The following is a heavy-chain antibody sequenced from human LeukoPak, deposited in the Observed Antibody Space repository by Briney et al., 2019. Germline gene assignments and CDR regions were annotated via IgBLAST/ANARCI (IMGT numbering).Heavy chain of an antibody. CDR2: INPNSGGT. V-gene: IGHV1-2*02. J-gene: IGHJ4*02. Sequence: ASVKVSCKASGGTFSSYAISWVRQAPGQGLEWMGWINPNSGGTNYAQKFQGRVTMTRDTSISTAYMELSRLRSDDTAVYSCARDAVGLWGSYDYWGQGTLVTVSS. D-gene: IGHD3-16*01. CDR3: ARDAVGLWGSYDY. CDR1: GGTFSSYA.